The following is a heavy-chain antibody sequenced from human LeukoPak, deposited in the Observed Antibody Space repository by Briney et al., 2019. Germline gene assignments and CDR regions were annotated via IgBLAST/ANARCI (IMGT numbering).Heavy chain of an antibody. Sequence: GESLKISCKGSGYSFTSYWIGWVRQMPGKGLEWMGIIYPGDSDTRYSPSFQGQVTISADKSIGTAYLQWSSLKASDTAMYYCARLMYYDFWSHGTNFDYWGQGTLVTVSS. CDR1: GYSFTSYW. CDR2: IYPGDSDT. V-gene: IGHV5-51*01. D-gene: IGHD3-3*01. CDR3: ARLMYYDFWSHGTNFDY. J-gene: IGHJ4*02.